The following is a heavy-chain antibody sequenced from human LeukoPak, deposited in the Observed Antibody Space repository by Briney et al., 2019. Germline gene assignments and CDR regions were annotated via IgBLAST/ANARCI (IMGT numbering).Heavy chain of an antibody. CDR1: GFTFSIFG. Sequence: GGSLRLSCAASGFTFSIFGMNWVRQAPGKGLEWLSYISTSSLNTIHYADSVKGRFTISRDNAKNSLFLQMNSLRAEDTAVYYCARSLSTDFDYWGQGILVTVSS. CDR3: ARSLSTDFDY. J-gene: IGHJ4*02. CDR2: ISTSSLNTI. D-gene: IGHD5/OR15-5a*01. V-gene: IGHV3-48*04.